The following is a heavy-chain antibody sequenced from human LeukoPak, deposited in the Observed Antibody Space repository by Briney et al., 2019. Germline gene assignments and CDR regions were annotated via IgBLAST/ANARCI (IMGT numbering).Heavy chain of an antibody. J-gene: IGHJ4*02. CDR2: IKQDGSEK. CDR1: GFTFSTYW. Sequence: GGSLRLSCAASGFTFSTYWMSWVRQAPGKGLEWVANIKQDGSEKYYVDSGKGRFTISRDNAKNSLYLQMGSLRAEDTALYYCAREAGRYSILDFWGQGTLVTVSS. CDR3: AREAGRYSILDF. D-gene: IGHD1-26*01. V-gene: IGHV3-7*04.